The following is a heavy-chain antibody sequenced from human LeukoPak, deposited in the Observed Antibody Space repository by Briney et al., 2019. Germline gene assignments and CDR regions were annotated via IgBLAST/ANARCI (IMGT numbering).Heavy chain of an antibody. Sequence: SETLSLTCAVYGGSFSGYYWSWIRQPPGKGLEWIGEINHSGSTNYNPSLRSRVTISVDTSKNQFSLKLSSVTAADTAVYYCARTKYSSSSGAYYFDYWGQGTLVTVSS. CDR1: GGSFSGYY. V-gene: IGHV4-34*01. CDR2: INHSGST. J-gene: IGHJ4*02. CDR3: ARTKYSSSSGAYYFDY. D-gene: IGHD6-6*01.